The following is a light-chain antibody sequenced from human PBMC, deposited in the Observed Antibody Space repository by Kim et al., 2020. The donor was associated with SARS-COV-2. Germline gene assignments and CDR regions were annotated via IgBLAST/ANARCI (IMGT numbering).Light chain of an antibody. CDR3: QQYKTYPWT. J-gene: IGKJ1*01. CDR1: QNINSG. Sequence: AFVGNKVTTTGRASQNINSGLAWYQQKPGKAPKLLIYMASSLESGVPSRFSGSGSGTEFTLTISSLQPDDFATYYCQQYKTYPWTFGQGTKVDIK. V-gene: IGKV1-5*03. CDR2: MAS.